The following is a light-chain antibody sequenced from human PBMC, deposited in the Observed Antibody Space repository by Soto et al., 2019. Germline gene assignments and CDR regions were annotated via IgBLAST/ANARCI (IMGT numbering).Light chain of an antibody. CDR3: SSYTSSSTQV. CDR2: DDS. V-gene: IGLV2-14*01. Sequence: QSALTQPASVSGSPGQSITISCTGTSSDVGGYNYVSWYQQHPGKAPKLMIYDDSNRPSGVSNRFPGSKSGNTASLTISGLQAEDEADYYCSSYTSSSTQVFGGGTKLTVL. CDR1: SSDVGGYNY. J-gene: IGLJ2*01.